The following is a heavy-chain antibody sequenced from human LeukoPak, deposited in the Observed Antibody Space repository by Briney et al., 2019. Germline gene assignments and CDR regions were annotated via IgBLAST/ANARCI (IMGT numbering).Heavy chain of an antibody. V-gene: IGHV4-59*01. CDR2: IYYTGGT. D-gene: IGHD6-19*01. Sequence: PSETLSLTCTVSGNSISSYYWSWIRQPPGKRLEWIGYIYYTGGTNYNPSLKSRVTISIDTSKNQLSLKLSSVTAADTAIYCCARVGSGSFEYWGQGTLVTVSS. CDR3: ARVGSGSFEY. J-gene: IGHJ4*02. CDR1: GNSISSYY.